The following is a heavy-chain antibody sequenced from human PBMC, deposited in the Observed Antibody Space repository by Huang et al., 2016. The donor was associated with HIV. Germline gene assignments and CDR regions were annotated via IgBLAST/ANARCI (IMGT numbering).Heavy chain of an antibody. Sequence: QVQLQESGPGLVKPSETLSLTCTVSGGSISTHYWSWIRQPPGKGLEWIGSIDYSGSTNYRPSLKRRVTILLDTSKNQFSLMVNSVTAADTAMYYCARDHHDFWRGYRRMYFFDHWGQGTLVTVSS. CDR2: IDYSGST. CDR1: GGSISTHY. D-gene: IGHD3-3*01. CDR3: ARDHHDFWRGYRRMYFFDH. V-gene: IGHV4-59*11. J-gene: IGHJ4*02.